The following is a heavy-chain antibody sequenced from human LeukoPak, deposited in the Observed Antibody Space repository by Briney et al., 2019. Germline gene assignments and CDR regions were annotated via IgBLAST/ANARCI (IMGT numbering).Heavy chain of an antibody. V-gene: IGHV3-23*01. J-gene: IGHJ4*02. D-gene: IGHD3-16*01. CDR1: GFTFINYA. CDR3: ARHLATSGSYPLDY. Sequence: PGGSLRLSCAASGFTFINYAMSWVRQAPGRGLEWVSVICGNAACTYYADSVKGRFIISRDNSKNTMYLYLQMNSLRAEDTAVYYCARHLATSGSYPLDYWGQGTPVTVSS. CDR2: ICGNAACT.